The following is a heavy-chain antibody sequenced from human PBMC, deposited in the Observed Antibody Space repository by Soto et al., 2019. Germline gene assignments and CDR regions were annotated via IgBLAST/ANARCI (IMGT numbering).Heavy chain of an antibody. Sequence: GASVKVSCKASGYTFTSYAMHWVRQAPGQRLEWMGWINAGNGNTKYSQKFQGRVTITRDTSASTAYMELSSLRSEDTAVYYCAIDRGYCSSTSCYYAGFDYWGQGTLVTVS. J-gene: IGHJ4*02. V-gene: IGHV1-3*01. CDR1: GYTFTSYA. D-gene: IGHD2-2*01. CDR3: AIDRGYCSSTSCYYAGFDY. CDR2: INAGNGNT.